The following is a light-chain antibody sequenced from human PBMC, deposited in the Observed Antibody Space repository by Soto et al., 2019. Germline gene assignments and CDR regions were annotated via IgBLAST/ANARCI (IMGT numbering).Light chain of an antibody. Sequence: DIQMTQSPSSLSASVGDRVTITCRASQSISSYLNWYQQKPGKAPKLLIYAASSLQSGGPSRFRGRGSGTDFTLTISSPQPEDFATYYCQQSDSTLFSFGPGTKVDIK. J-gene: IGKJ3*01. CDR2: AAS. CDR1: QSISSY. CDR3: QQSDSTLFS. V-gene: IGKV1-39*01.